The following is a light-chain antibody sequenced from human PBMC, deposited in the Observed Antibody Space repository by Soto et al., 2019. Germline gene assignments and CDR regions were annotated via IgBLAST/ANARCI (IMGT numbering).Light chain of an antibody. Sequence: QAVVTQEPSLTVSPGGTVTLTCGSSTGAVTSGHYPYWFQQKPGQAPRTLIYDTSNKHSWTPARFSGSLLGGKAALTLSGAQPEDEAEYYCLLSYSGARGVFGGGPKLTV. J-gene: IGLJ2*01. CDR3: LLSYSGARGV. CDR2: DTS. CDR1: TGAVTSGHY. V-gene: IGLV7-46*01.